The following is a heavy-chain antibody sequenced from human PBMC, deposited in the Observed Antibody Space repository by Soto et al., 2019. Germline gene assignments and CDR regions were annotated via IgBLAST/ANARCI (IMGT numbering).Heavy chain of an antibody. CDR3: ARDRHETYYYDSSGYYDAFDI. V-gene: IGHV3-30-3*01. J-gene: IGHJ3*02. CDR1: GFTFSSYA. CDR2: ISYDGSNK. D-gene: IGHD3-22*01. Sequence: GGSLRLSCAASGFTFSSYAMHWVRQAPGKGLEWVAVISYDGSNKCYADSVKGRFTISRDNSKNTLDLQMNSLRAEDTAVYYCARDRHETYYYDSSGYYDAFDIWGQGTMVTVSS.